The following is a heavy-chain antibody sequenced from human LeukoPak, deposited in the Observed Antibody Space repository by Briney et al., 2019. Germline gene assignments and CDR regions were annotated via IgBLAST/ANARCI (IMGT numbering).Heavy chain of an antibody. D-gene: IGHD1-26*01. Sequence: GGSLRLSCATSGFTFSNYAMSWVRQAPGKGLEWVSFISSSSGTTYSADSVKGRFTVSRDNSKNTLSLPLNSLRAEDKAVYYWGKGGGSYPNFQSMEVLGQGTTVTVSS. CDR1: GFTFSNYA. CDR3: GKGGGSYPNFQSMEV. J-gene: IGHJ6*02. V-gene: IGHV3-23*01. CDR2: ISSSSGTT.